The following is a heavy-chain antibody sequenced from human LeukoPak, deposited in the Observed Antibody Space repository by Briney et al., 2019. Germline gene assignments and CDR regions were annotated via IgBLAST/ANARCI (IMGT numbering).Heavy chain of an antibody. CDR3: ARGRSRRITMVRGVTYFDY. D-gene: IGHD3-10*01. CDR1: GYTFTSYD. V-gene: IGHV1-8*01. Sequence: ASVKVSCKASGYTFTSYDINWVRQATGQGLEWMGWMNPNSGNTGYAQKFQGRVAMTRNTSISTAYMELSSLRSEDTAVYYCARGRSRRITMVRGVTYFDYWGQGTLVTVSS. CDR2: MNPNSGNT. J-gene: IGHJ4*02.